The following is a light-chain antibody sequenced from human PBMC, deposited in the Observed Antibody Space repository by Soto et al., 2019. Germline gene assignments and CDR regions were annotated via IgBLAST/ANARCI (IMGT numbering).Light chain of an antibody. J-gene: IGKJ1*01. Sequence: SPSTLSLSPWERASLSFMSSQSINSKLVWYQQKPGQAPRFLIYDASNRATGIPARFSGSGSGTDFTLTISSLEPEDFAVYYCQQSYSTPTWTFGQGTKVDIK. CDR2: DAS. CDR3: QQSYSTPTWT. V-gene: IGKV3-11*01. CDR1: QSINSK.